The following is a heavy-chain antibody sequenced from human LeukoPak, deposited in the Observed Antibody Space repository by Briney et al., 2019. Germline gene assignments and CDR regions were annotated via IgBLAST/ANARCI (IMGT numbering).Heavy chain of an antibody. CDR1: GFTFSNAW. V-gene: IGHV3-15*01. Sequence: GGSLRLSCAASGFTFSNAWMSWVRQAPGKGLEWVGRIKSKTDGGTTDYAAPVKGRFTISRDDSKNTLYLQMNSLKTEDTAVYYCTTLLGDGSGSYYYYYYMDVWGKGTTVTVSS. J-gene: IGHJ6*03. D-gene: IGHD3-10*01. CDR2: IKSKTDGGTT. CDR3: TTLLGDGSGSYYYYYYMDV.